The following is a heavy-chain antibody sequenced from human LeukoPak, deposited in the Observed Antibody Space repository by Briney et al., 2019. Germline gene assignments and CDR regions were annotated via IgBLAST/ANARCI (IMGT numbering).Heavy chain of an antibody. V-gene: IGHV4-34*01. D-gene: IGHD3-10*01. Sequence: SETLSLTCAAYGGSFSGFYWSWIRQAPGKGLEWIGEINQSGITNYNPSLKSRVTISEDTSKNQFSLKVNSVTAADTAVYYCARGGRFGEPFSRYWGQGTLVTVSS. J-gene: IGHJ4*02. CDR2: INQSGIT. CDR3: ARGGRFGEPFSRY. CDR1: GGSFSGFY.